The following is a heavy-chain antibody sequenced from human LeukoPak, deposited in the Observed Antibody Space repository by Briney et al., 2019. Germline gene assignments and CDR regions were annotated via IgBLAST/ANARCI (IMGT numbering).Heavy chain of an antibody. CDR1: GGSINSNSYY. D-gene: IGHD3-10*01. V-gene: IGHV4-39*01. CDR2: TYYAGNT. Sequence: SETLSLTCIVSGGSINSNSYYWGWIRQPPGKGLEWFGSTYYAGNTYYNLSLKTRLTISRDTSKNQFSLKLSYVTASDTAVYYCARHQPGRRSGTKLPDYWGQGILVIVSS. CDR3: ARHQPGRRSGTKLPDY. J-gene: IGHJ4*02.